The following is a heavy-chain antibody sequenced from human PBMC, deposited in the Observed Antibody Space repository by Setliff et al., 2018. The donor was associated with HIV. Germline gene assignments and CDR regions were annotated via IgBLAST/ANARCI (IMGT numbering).Heavy chain of an antibody. CDR1: GFTFSSYG. J-gene: IGHJ4*02. D-gene: IGHD3-10*01. V-gene: IGHV3-64*02. CDR3: ARAEQRYYGSGKGYYFDY. CDR2: ISNNGGIT. Sequence: GASVKVSCAASGFTFSSYGMHWVRQAPGKGLEYVSAISNNGGITYYGDSVKGRFTISRDNSKNTLYLQMGSLRPEDMAVYYCARAEQRYYGSGKGYYFDYWGPGTLVTVSS.